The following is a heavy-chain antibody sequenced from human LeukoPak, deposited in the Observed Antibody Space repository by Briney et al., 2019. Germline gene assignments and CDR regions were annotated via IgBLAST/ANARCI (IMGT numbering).Heavy chain of an antibody. D-gene: IGHD1-26*01. J-gene: IGHJ4*02. V-gene: IGHV4-4*09. CDR2: IYTSGST. Sequence: SETLSLTCTVSGGSISSYYWSWIRQPPGKGLEWIGYIYTSGSTNYNPSLKSRVTISVDTSKNQFSLKLSSATAADTAVYYCARQEIVGATIFDYWGQGTLVTVSS. CDR3: ARQEIVGATIFDY. CDR1: GGSISSYY.